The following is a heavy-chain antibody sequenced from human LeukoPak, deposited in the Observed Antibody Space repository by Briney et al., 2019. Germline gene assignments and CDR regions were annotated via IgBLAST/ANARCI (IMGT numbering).Heavy chain of an antibody. CDR1: GFTFSSYS. D-gene: IGHD2-15*01. V-gene: IGHV3-21*01. CDR3: ARNGLRTYCSGGSCYDY. CDR2: ISSSSSYI. J-gene: IGHJ4*02. Sequence: GGSLRLSCAASGFTFSSYSMNWVRQAPGKGLEWVSSISSSSSYIYYADSVKGRFTISRDNAKNSLYLQMNSLRAEDTAVYYCARNGLRTYCSGGSCYDYWGQGTLVTVSS.